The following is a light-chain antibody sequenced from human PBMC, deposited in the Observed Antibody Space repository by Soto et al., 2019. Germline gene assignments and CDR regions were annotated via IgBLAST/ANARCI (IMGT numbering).Light chain of an antibody. J-gene: IGKJ1*01. V-gene: IGKV1-5*01. CDR3: QQYNSYWT. Sequence: DNRMTQSPSTLPPPLGDRVPITCRASQSIDTWLAWHQQKPGKAPKLLIYDASSLESGVPSRFSGSGSGTEFTLTISSLQPDDFATYYCQQYNSYWTFGQGTKVDIK. CDR1: QSIDTW. CDR2: DAS.